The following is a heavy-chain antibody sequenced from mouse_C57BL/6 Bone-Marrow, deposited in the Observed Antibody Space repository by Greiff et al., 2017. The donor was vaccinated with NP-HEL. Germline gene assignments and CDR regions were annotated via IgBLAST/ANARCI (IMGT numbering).Heavy chain of an antibody. CDR1: GFNIKDDY. Sequence: EVQRVESGAELVRPGASVKLSCTASGFNIKDDYMHWVKQRPEQGLEWIGWIDPENGDTEYASKFQGKATITADTSSNTAYLQLSSLTSEDTAVYYCTTGKFYYYGSGDYWGQGTTLTVSS. V-gene: IGHV14-4*01. CDR2: IDPENGDT. J-gene: IGHJ2*01. D-gene: IGHD1-1*01. CDR3: TTGKFYYYGSGDY.